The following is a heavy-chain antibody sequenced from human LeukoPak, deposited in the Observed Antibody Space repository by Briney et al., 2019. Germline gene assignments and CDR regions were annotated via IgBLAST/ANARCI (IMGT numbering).Heavy chain of an antibody. Sequence: ASVKVSCKASGYTFTSYDINWVRQATGQGLEWMGWMNPNSGNTGYAQKFQGRVTITRNTSMSTAYMELSSLRSEDTAVYYCARSYCGGDCYPSAFDIWGQGTMVTVSS. CDR3: ARSYCGGDCYPSAFDI. CDR2: MNPNSGNT. D-gene: IGHD2-21*01. CDR1: GYTFTSYD. V-gene: IGHV1-8*03. J-gene: IGHJ3*02.